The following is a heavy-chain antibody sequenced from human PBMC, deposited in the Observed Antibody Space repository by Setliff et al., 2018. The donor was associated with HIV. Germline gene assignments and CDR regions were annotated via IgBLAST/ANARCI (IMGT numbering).Heavy chain of an antibody. CDR1: GFTFSDYT. V-gene: IGHV3-21*01. D-gene: IGHD2-21*01. Sequence: PGGSLRLSCAASGFTFSDYTMNWVRQAPGKGLEWVSSISYSTGYIYYADSVKGRFPISRDNSRNPLYLQMSSLRADDTAVYYCARVVVVIGSQDYFDYWGQGMLVTVSS. CDR2: ISYSTGYI. CDR3: ARVVVVIGSQDYFDY. J-gene: IGHJ4*02.